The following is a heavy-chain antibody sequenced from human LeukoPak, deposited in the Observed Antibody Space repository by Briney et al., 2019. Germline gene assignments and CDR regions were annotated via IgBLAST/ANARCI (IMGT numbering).Heavy chain of an antibody. CDR1: GGSFSGYY. Sequence: SETLSLTCAVYGGSFSGYYWSWIRQPPGKGLEWIGEINHSGSTNYNPSLKSRVTISVDTSKDQFSLKLSSVTAADTAVYYCARAGYSGSSRWAFDIWGQGTMVTVSS. D-gene: IGHD1-26*01. CDR3: ARAGYSGSSRWAFDI. J-gene: IGHJ3*02. CDR2: INHSGST. V-gene: IGHV4-34*01.